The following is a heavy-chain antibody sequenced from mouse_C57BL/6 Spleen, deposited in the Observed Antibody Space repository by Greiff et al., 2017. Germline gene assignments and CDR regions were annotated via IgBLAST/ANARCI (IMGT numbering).Heavy chain of an antibody. V-gene: IGHV1-54*01. D-gene: IGHD1-1*01. J-gene: IGHJ4*01. CDR2: INPGSGGT. CDR3: ARSSYYGSSSYAMDY. CDR1: GYAFTNYL. Sequence: VQLQQSGAELVRPGTLVKVSCKASGYAFTNYLIEWVKQRPGQGLEWIGVINPGSGGTNYNEKFKGKATLTADKSSSTAYMQLSSLTSEDSAVYFCARSSYYGSSSYAMDYWGQGTSVTVSS.